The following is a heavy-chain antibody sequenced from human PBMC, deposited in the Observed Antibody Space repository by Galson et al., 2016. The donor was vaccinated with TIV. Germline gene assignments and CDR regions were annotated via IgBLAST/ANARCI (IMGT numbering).Heavy chain of an antibody. Sequence: LRLSCAASGFSFDTYGIHWVRQAPGKGLEWVALTWYDGSSKYYADSVKGRFTISRDSPKNTVYLQMNSLRDDDTAVYYCSGGMTTVTNVYGYFDFWGQGTLVTVSS. CDR1: GFSFDTYG. J-gene: IGHJ4*02. CDR2: TWYDGSSK. CDR3: SGGMTTVTNVYGYFDF. V-gene: IGHV3-33*01. D-gene: IGHD4-17*01.